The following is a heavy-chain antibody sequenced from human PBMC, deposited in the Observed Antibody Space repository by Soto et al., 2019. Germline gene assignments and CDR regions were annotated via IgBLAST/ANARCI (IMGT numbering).Heavy chain of an antibody. Sequence: QLQLQESGSGLVKPSQTLSLTCAVSGGSISSGGYSWSWIRQPPGKGLEWIGYIYHSGSTYYNPSLKSRITISCNRSKNQFSLKLSSVTAADTALYYCASGSTVQSYWGQGTLVAVSS. J-gene: IGHJ4*02. D-gene: IGHD4-17*01. V-gene: IGHV4-30-2*01. CDR1: GGSISSGGYS. CDR3: ASGSTVQSY. CDR2: IYHSGST.